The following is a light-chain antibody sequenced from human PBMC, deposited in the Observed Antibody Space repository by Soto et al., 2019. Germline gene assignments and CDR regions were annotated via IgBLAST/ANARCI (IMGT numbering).Light chain of an antibody. CDR2: GAS. J-gene: IGKJ2*01. CDR1: QSVSSN. Sequence: EIVMTQSPATLSVSPGERATLSCRASQSVSSNLAWYQQKPGQAPRLLIYGASTRATGIPARFSGSGSGTEFTLTISSLQYEDFAVYYCQQYNNWPSFCQGTTLEIK. CDR3: QQYNNWPS. V-gene: IGKV3-15*01.